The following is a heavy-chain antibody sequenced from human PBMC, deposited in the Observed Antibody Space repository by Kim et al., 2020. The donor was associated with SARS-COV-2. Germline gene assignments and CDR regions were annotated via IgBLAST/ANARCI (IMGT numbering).Heavy chain of an antibody. Sequence: GGSLRLSCAASGFTFSSYAMSWVRQAPGKGLEWVSAISGSGGSTYYADSVKGRFTISRDNSKNTLYLQMNSLRAEDTAVYYCAKDDLPRSWYDSSGYSLLEYFQHWGQGTLVTVSS. CDR2: ISGSGGST. CDR3: AKDDLPRSWYDSSGYSLLEYFQH. D-gene: IGHD3-22*01. J-gene: IGHJ1*01. V-gene: IGHV3-23*01. CDR1: GFTFSSYA.